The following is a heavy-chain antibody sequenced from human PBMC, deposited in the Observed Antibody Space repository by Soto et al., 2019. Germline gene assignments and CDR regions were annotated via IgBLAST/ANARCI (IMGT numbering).Heavy chain of an antibody. CDR3: AKDRAVAGRYYYYGMDV. CDR2: ISYDGSNK. CDR1: GFTFSSYG. V-gene: IGHV3-30*18. J-gene: IGHJ6*02. D-gene: IGHD6-19*01. Sequence: QVQLVESGGGVVQPGRSLRLSCAASGFTFSSYGMHWVRQAPGKGLEWVAVISYDGSNKYYADSVKGRFTISRDNSKNTLYLQMNSLRAEDTAVYYCAKDRAVAGRYYYYGMDVGGQGTTVTVSS.